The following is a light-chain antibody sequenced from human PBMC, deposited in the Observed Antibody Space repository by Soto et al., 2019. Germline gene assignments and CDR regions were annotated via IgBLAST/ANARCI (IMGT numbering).Light chain of an antibody. CDR1: QSISSF. CDR2: ATS. V-gene: IGKV1-39*01. CDR3: QQSFGTPFT. J-gene: IGKJ2*01. Sequence: DIQMTQSPASLSASVGDRVTITCRASQSISSFLNWYQQKPGKAPKFLIYATSSVQSDVPSRFSGSGSGTDFTLTINSLQPEDFATYFCQQSFGTPFTFGQGTKLEIK.